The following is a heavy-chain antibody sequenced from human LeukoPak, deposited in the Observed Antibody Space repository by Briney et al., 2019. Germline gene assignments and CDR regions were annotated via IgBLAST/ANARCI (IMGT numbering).Heavy chain of an antibody. CDR2: IYPSDSET. D-gene: IGHD6-6*01. J-gene: IGHJ4*02. CDR1: GYSFTSYW. Sequence: GESLKISCKGSGYSFTSYWIGWVRQMPGKGLEWMGIIYPSDSETRYSSSFQGQVTISADKSITTAYLQWSSLKASDTAMYYCARYRSPSSSGVFDYWGQGTLVTVSS. CDR3: ARYRSPSSSGVFDY. V-gene: IGHV5-51*01.